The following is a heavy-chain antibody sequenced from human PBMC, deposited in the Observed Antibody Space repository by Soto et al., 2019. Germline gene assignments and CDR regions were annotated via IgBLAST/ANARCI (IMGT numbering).Heavy chain of an antibody. V-gene: IGHV1-46*03. CDR1: GYTFTSYA. Sequence: GASVKVSCKASGYTFTSYAISWLRQAPGQGLEWMGLINSSNGSTNYVQKFQGRVTMTRDTSTSTVYMELSSLRSEDTAVYYCARGYCSGGSCHHFDYWGQGTLVTVSS. J-gene: IGHJ4*02. D-gene: IGHD2-15*01. CDR3: ARGYCSGGSCHHFDY. CDR2: INSSNGST.